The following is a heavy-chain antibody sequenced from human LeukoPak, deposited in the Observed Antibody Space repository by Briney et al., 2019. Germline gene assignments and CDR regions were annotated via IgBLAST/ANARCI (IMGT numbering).Heavy chain of an antibody. CDR2: ISYDGSNK. J-gene: IGHJ4*02. CDR1: GITFSSYA. D-gene: IGHD1-26*01. V-gene: IGHV3-30*14. CDR3: AREVILSGSYSGC. Sequence: GGSLRLSCAASGITFSSYATHWVRQAPGKGLEWVAVISYDGSNKYYADSVKGRFTISRDNSKNTLYLQMNSLRAEDTAVYYCAREVILSGSYSGCWGQGTLVTVSS.